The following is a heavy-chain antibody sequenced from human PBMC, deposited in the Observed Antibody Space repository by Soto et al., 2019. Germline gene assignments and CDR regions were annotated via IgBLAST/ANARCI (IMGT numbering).Heavy chain of an antibody. V-gene: IGHV4-59*01. D-gene: IGHD2-15*01. J-gene: IGHJ3*02. CDR3: ARISVGSGTLAEAFDI. CDR1: GGSISSYY. Sequence: SQTLSLTCTVSGGSISSYYWSWIRQPPGKGLEWIGYIHYSGSTNYNPSLKSRVSISGDTSKNQFALRLRSVTAADTAVYYCARISVGSGTLAEAFDIWGQGTMVTVSS. CDR2: IHYSGST.